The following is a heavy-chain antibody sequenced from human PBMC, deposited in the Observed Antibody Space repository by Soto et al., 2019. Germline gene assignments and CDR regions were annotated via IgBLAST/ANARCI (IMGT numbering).Heavy chain of an antibody. Sequence: EVQLLESGGGLVQPGGSLRLSCAASGFTFSSYAMSWVRQAPGKGLAWVSAISGSGGSTYYADSVKGRFTISRDNSKNTLYLQMNSLRAEDTAVYYCAKGITAMVLNFDYRGQGTLVTVSS. CDR2: ISGSGGST. D-gene: IGHD5-18*01. J-gene: IGHJ4*02. CDR1: GFTFSSYA. V-gene: IGHV3-23*01. CDR3: AKGITAMVLNFDY.